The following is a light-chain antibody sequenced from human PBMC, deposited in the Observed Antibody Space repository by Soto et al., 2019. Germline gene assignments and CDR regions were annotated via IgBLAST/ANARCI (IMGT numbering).Light chain of an antibody. CDR1: QAISNY. V-gene: IGKV1-8*01. CDR2: GAS. J-gene: IGKJ4*01. Sequence: AIRMTQSPSSLSASTGDRVTITCRASQAISNYLAWYQQRPGRAPRLLVFGASRLESGVPSRFSGSGSVTDFSLSIGRLQSEDFATYFCQQYYSYPLTFGGGTKVDIK. CDR3: QQYYSYPLT.